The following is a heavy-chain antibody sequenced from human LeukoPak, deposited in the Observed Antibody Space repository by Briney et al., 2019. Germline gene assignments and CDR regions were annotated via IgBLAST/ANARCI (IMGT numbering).Heavy chain of an antibody. J-gene: IGHJ6*03. CDR2: ISSSSSYI. D-gene: IGHD6-13*01. CDR1: GFTFSTFA. V-gene: IGHV3-21*01. CDR3: ARNAGGGIAAAGTGYYYYYMDV. Sequence: GGSLRLSCAASGFTFSTFAMIWVRQPPGKGLEWVSSISSSSSYIYYADSVKGRFTISRDNAKNSLYLQMNSLRAEDTAVYYCARNAGGGIAAAGTGYYYYYMDVWGKGTTVTVSS.